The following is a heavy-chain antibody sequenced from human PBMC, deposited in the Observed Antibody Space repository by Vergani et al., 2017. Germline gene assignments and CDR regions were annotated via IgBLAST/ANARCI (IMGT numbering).Heavy chain of an antibody. CDR3: ARGMFTSVAGYSWFDG. V-gene: IGHV3-74*01. J-gene: IGHJ5*02. Sequence: ELQLVESGGGLVQPGGSLRLSCAASGSIFSTYWMHWVRQAPGKGLVWVSRINNDGSSTNYAYSVKGRFTISRDNAKNTLYLQMNSLRAEDTAIYYCARGMFTSVAGYSWFDGWGRGTLVTVSS. CDR1: GSIFSTYW. CDR2: INNDGSST. D-gene: IGHD6-19*01.